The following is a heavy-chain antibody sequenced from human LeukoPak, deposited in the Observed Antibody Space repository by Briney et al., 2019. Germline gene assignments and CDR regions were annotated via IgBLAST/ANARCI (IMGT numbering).Heavy chain of an antibody. Sequence: GGSLRLSCAASGFTFDTYWMNWVRQAPGKGLEWVANIKADGSDKYYVESVKGRFTISRDNAKNSLYLQMNSLRAEDMAVYYCARGGGLSDYWGQGALVTVSS. CDR1: GFTFDTYW. V-gene: IGHV3-7*01. CDR2: IKADGSDK. D-gene: IGHD1-26*01. CDR3: ARGGGLSDY. J-gene: IGHJ4*02.